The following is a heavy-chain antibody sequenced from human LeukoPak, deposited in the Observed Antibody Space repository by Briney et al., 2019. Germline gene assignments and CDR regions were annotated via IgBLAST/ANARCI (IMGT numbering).Heavy chain of an antibody. CDR1: GGSISNNNYY. V-gene: IGHV4-39*01. CDR3: ATWRTAKTGFDY. Sequence: PSETLSLTCTVSGGSISNNNYYWAWMRQPPGKGLECIGSIYYSGSPYYTPSLKSRVTISVDTSKNQFSLKLSSVTAADTAVYYCATWRTAKTGFDYWGQGTLVTVSS. D-gene: IGHD1-1*01. J-gene: IGHJ4*02. CDR2: IYYSGSP.